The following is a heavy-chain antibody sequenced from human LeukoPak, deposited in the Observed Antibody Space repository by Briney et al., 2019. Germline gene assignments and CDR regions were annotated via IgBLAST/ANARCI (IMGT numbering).Heavy chain of an antibody. V-gene: IGHV4-31*03. CDR3: ARDVAREFDY. D-gene: IGHD5-24*01. CDR2: IYFSGNT. CDR1: GGSINSNRHY. J-gene: IGHJ4*02. Sequence: PSQTLSLTCTVSGGSINSNRHYWSWIRQHPGKGLEWIGYIYFSGNTNYNPSLKSRLSMSIDRSDNQFSLMLSSVTAADTAVYYCARDVAREFDYWGQGTLVTVSS.